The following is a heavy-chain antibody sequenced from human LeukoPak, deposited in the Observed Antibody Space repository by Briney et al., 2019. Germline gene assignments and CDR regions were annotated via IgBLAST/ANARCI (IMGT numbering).Heavy chain of an antibody. CDR3: ERVDIVTTNYFVP. Sequence: SETLSLTCVVYGESFSGYYWTWIRQPPGKGLEWIGEVNHSGTTTYNPSLKSRVTISVDTSRNQFSLRLSSVTAADTAVYYCERVDIVTTNYFVPWGQGTLVIVSP. CDR1: GESFSGYY. D-gene: IGHD5-12*01. CDR2: VNHSGTT. J-gene: IGHJ5*02. V-gene: IGHV4-34*01.